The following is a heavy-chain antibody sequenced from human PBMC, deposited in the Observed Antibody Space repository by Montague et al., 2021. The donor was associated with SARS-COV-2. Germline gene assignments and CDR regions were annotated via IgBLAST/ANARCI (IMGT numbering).Heavy chain of an antibody. CDR1: GGSFSCYY. CDR2: INHSGST. J-gene: IGHJ2*01. CDR3: ARGRRTAARPRDAYFDL. D-gene: IGHD6-6*01. V-gene: IGHV4-34*01. Sequence: SETLSLTCAVSGGSFSCYYWSWIRQPPGKELEWIGEINHSGSTNYNPSLKSRVTISVDTSKNQFSLKLSSVTAADTAVYYFARGRRTAARPRDAYFDLWGRATLVTVSS.